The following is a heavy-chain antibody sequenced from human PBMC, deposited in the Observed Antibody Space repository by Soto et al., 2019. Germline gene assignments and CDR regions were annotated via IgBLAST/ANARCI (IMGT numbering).Heavy chain of an antibody. CDR2: IYYSGST. D-gene: IGHD3-22*01. V-gene: IGHV4-31*03. CDR3: ARDRGYDSSGYKGPGWFDP. CDR1: GGSISSGGYY. J-gene: IGHJ5*02. Sequence: QVQLQESGPGLVKPSQTLSLTCTVSGGSISSGGYYWSWIRQHPGKGLEWLGYIYYSGSTYYNPSLKSRVTISVDTSKNQFSLKLSSVTAADTAVYYCARDRGYDSSGYKGPGWFDPWGQGTLVTVSS.